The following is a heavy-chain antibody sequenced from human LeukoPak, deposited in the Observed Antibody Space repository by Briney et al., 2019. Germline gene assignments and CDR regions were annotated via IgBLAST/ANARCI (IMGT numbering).Heavy chain of an antibody. D-gene: IGHD4-17*01. CDR3: AGYGDYGAFDI. J-gene: IGHJ3*02. Sequence: GGSLRLSCAASGFTFSSYAMNWVRQAPGKGLEWVSYISSSSSTIYYADSVKRRFTFSRDNAKNSLYLQMNSLRAEDTAVYYCAGYGDYGAFDIWGQGTMVTVSS. V-gene: IGHV3-48*04. CDR1: GFTFSSYA. CDR2: ISSSSSTI.